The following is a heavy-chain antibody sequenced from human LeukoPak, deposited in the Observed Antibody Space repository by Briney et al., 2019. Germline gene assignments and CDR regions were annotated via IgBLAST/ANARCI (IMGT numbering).Heavy chain of an antibody. J-gene: IGHJ6*03. V-gene: IGHV1-69*06. CDR3: ARARGDIVATRYYYYMDV. CDR2: IIPIFGTA. CDR1: GGTFSSYA. Sequence: ASVKVSCKASGGTFSSYAISWVRQAPGQGLEWMGGIIPIFGTANYAQKFQGRVTITADKSTSTAYMELSSLRSEDTAVYYCARARGDIVATRYYYYMDVWGKGTTVTVSS. D-gene: IGHD5-12*01.